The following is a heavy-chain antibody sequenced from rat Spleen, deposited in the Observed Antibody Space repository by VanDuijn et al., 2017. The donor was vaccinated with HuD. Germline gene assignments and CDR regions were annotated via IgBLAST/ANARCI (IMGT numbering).Heavy chain of an antibody. J-gene: IGHJ3*01. D-gene: IGHD1-10*01. CDR2: IWCGENT. CDR1: ASTLTSNT. V-gene: IGHV2-15*01. CDR3: TREGYNNWGAFAY. Sequence: VQLKQSGPALVQPSQTLSLTCTVAASTLTSNTVTSIRQPSGKGLEWKGEIWCGENTDYNAAHKSRLSIIRYTTKSQVFLKMNSLQTEDTAIYFCTREGYNNWGAFAYWGQGTLVTVSS.